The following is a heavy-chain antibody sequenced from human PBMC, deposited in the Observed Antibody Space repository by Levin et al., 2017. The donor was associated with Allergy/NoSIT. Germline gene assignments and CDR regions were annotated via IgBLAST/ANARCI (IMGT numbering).Heavy chain of an antibody. J-gene: IGHJ4*02. V-gene: IGHV3-33*01. CDR2: VWYDGSGK. Sequence: LSLTCAASGFTFGDYGKHWVRPAPGKGLEWVALVWYDGSGKYYADSVEGRFTISRDNTKNTVYLQMNSLRADDTAMYYCARAPRIAGTYFDFWGRGTVVTVSS. CDR1: GFTFGDYG. D-gene: IGHD2-21*01. CDR3: ARAPRIAGTYFDF.